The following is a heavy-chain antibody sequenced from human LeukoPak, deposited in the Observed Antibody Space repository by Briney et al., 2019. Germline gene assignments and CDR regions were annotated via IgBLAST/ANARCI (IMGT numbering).Heavy chain of an antibody. CDR3: ARDTGYDSSGYGAFDI. CDR2: INAGNGNT. CDR1: GYTFTSYA. J-gene: IGHJ3*02. Sequence: GASVKVSCKASGYTFTSYAMHWVRQAPGQRLEWMGWINAGNGNTKYSQKFQGRVTITRDTSASTAYMELSSLRSEGTAVYYCARDTGYDSSGYGAFDIWGQGTMVTVSS. D-gene: IGHD3-22*01. V-gene: IGHV1-3*01.